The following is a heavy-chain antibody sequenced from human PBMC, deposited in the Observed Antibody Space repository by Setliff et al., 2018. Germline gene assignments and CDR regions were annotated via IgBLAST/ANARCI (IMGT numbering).Heavy chain of an antibody. D-gene: IGHD2-2*01. J-gene: IGHJ6*04. CDR1: GFTVSSNY. V-gene: IGHV3-66*02. Sequence: GGSLGLSCAVSGFTVSSNYMSWVRQAPGKGLEWVSVIYSGGSTYYTDSVKGRFTISRDNSKNTLYLQMNSLRAEDTAVYYCARGIVVVPAALDVWGKGTTVTVSS. CDR2: IYSGGST. CDR3: ARGIVVVPAALDV.